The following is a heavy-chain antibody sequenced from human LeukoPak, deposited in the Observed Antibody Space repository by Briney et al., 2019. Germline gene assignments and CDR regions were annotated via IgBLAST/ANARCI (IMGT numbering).Heavy chain of an antibody. CDR1: GGSFSGYY. V-gene: IGHV4-34*01. D-gene: IGHD2-2*01. CDR3: ARHRERYCSSTSCYEFDR. CDR2: INHSGST. Sequence: SETLSLTCAIYGGSFSGYYWSWIRQPPGKGLEWIGEINHSGSTNYNPPLKSRVTISVDTSKNQFSLKLSSVTAADTAVYYCARHRERYCSSTSCYEFDRWGQGTLVTVSS. J-gene: IGHJ5*02.